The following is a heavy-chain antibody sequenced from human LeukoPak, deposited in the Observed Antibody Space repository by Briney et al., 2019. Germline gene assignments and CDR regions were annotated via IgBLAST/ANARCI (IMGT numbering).Heavy chain of an antibody. CDR1: GFTFSSYW. J-gene: IGHJ4*02. Sequence: GGSLRLSCAASGFTFSSYWMHWVRQAPGKGLVWVSRINSDGSSTSYADSVKGRFTISRDNAKNTLYLQMSSLRAEDTAVYYCAHLSGYCSSTSCYAWGQGTLVTVSS. V-gene: IGHV3-74*01. CDR3: AHLSGYCSSTSCYA. CDR2: INSDGSST. D-gene: IGHD2-2*01.